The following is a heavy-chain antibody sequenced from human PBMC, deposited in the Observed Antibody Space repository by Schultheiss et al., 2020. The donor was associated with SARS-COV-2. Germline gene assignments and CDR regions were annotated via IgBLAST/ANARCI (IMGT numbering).Heavy chain of an antibody. J-gene: IGHJ4*02. CDR2: INGGNGNT. CDR3: ARAGNDLEDYFDY. CDR1: GYTFSYYA. D-gene: IGHD1-1*01. V-gene: IGHV1-3*01. Sequence: ASVKVSCKASGYTFSYYAVNWVRQAPGQRLEWMGWINGGNGNTEYSQKFQDRITITRDTSASTSYMELSSLRSEDTAVYYCARAGNDLEDYFDYWGQGTLVTVSS.